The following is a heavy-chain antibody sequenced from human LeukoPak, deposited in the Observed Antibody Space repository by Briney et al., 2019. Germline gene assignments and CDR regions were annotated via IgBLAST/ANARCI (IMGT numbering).Heavy chain of an antibody. CDR2: ISYDGSNK. V-gene: IGHV3-30-3*01. CDR1: GFTFSSYA. CDR3: ARAGGSGSDDY. Sequence: PGGSLRLSCAASGFTFSSYAMHWVRQAPGKGLEWVAVISYDGSNKYYADSAKGRFTISRDNAKNSLYLQMNSLRAEDTAVYYCARAGGSGSDDYWGQGTLVTVSS. D-gene: IGHD3-10*01. J-gene: IGHJ4*02.